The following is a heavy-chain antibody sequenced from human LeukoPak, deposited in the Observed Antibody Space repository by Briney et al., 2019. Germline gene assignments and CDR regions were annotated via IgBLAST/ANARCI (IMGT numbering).Heavy chain of an antibody. Sequence: PGGSLRLSCAASGFTVSNNYVSWVRQAPAKGLEWVSVIYSGGSTYYADSVKGRFTTSRDNSKNTLYLQMNSLRAEDTAVYYCARVSYSSGWYYFDYWGQGTLVTVSS. D-gene: IGHD6-19*01. CDR1: GFTVSNNY. CDR2: IYSGGST. CDR3: ARVSYSSGWYYFDY. J-gene: IGHJ4*02. V-gene: IGHV3-53*01.